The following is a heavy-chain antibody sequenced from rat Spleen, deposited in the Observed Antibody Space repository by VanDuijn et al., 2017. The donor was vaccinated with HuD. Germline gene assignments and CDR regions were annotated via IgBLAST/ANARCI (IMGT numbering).Heavy chain of an antibody. J-gene: IGHJ2*01. CDR3: ARHGYKSYFDY. D-gene: IGHD1-9*01. Sequence: EVQLVESDGGLVQPGRSLKLSCAASGFTFSDYYMAWVRQAPTKGLEWVATISSDGRRNYYRDSVKGRFTISRDNAKSTLYLQMNSLRSEEPATYYCARHGYKSYFDYWGQGVLVTVSS. V-gene: IGHV5-29*01. CDR2: ISSDGRRN. CDR1: GFTFSDYY.